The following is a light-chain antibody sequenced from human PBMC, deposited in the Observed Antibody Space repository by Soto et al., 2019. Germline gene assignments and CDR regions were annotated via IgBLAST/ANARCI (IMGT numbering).Light chain of an antibody. CDR3: GSYTASTSLYV. CDR2: EVN. V-gene: IGLV2-14*01. Sequence: QSALTQPASVSGSPGQSITISCSGTSSDVGGYDFVSWYQQHPGKAPKLMIFEVNNRPSGVSHRFSGSKSDNTASLTISGLQAEDEADYYCGSYTASTSLYVFGTGTKVTVL. J-gene: IGLJ1*01. CDR1: SSDVGGYDF.